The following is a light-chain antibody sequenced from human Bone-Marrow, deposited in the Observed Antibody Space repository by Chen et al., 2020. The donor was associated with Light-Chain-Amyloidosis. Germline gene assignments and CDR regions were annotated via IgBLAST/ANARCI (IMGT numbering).Light chain of an antibody. CDR3: QQYNHYPWT. Sequence: DIQMTQPPSTLSASVGDRVTITCRASQSISSWLAWYQQEPGRPPKLLVSKASNLESGVPSRFSGSGSGTEFTLSISSLQPDDFTTYYCQQYNHYPWTFGQGTRLEI. J-gene: IGKJ1*01. CDR2: KAS. V-gene: IGKV1-5*03. CDR1: QSISSW.